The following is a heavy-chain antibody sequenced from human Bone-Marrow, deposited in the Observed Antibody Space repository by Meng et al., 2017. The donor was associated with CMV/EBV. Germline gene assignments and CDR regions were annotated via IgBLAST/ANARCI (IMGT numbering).Heavy chain of an antibody. J-gene: IGHJ4*02. CDR3: ARDLCGSGSYCFDY. CDR1: GYTFTSYD. Sequence: ASVKVSCKASGYTFTSYDINWVRQATGQGLEWMGWMNPNSGNTGYAQKFQGRVTITRNTSISTASMELSSLRSEDTAVYYCARDLCGSGSYCFDYWGQGPLVTFYS. V-gene: IGHV1-8*03. CDR2: MNPNSGNT. D-gene: IGHD3-10*01.